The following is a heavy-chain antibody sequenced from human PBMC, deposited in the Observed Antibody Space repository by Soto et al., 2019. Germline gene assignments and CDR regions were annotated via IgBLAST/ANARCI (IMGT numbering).Heavy chain of an antibody. Sequence: ASVKVSCKASGYTFTGYYMHWVRQAPGQGLEWMGWINPNSGGTNYAQKFQGIVTMTRDTSISTAYMELSRLRSDDTAVYYCARDRNYYDSSGWSKNDAFDIWGQGTMVTV. CDR2: INPNSGGT. J-gene: IGHJ3*02. V-gene: IGHV1-2*02. CDR1: GYTFTGYY. CDR3: ARDRNYYDSSGWSKNDAFDI. D-gene: IGHD3-22*01.